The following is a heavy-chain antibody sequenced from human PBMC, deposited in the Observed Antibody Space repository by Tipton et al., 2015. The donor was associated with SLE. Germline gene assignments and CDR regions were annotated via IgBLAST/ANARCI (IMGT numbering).Heavy chain of an antibody. CDR1: GFTFSSYA. CDR2: ISYDGSNK. V-gene: IGHV3-30-3*01. CDR3: ARSLDFYYMDV. J-gene: IGHJ6*03. Sequence: SLRLSCAASGFTFSSYAMHWVRQAPGKGLEWVAVISYDGSNKYYTDSVKGRFTISRDNSKNTLYLQMNSLRAEDTAVYYCARSLDFYYMDVWGKGTTVTVSS. D-gene: IGHD1-1*01.